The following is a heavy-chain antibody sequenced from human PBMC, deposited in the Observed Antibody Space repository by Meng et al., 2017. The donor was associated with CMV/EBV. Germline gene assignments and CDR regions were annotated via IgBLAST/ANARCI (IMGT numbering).Heavy chain of an antibody. D-gene: IGHD5-24*01. Sequence: EGSLRLSCAASGFTFSSYSMNWVRQAPGKGLEWVSSISSSSSYIYYADSVKGRFTISRDNAKNSLYLQMNSLRAEDTAVYYCAREKDGYNPYYYGMDVWGQGTTVTVSS. CDR2: ISSSSSYI. CDR3: AREKDGYNPYYYGMDV. J-gene: IGHJ6*02. CDR1: GFTFSSYS. V-gene: IGHV3-21*01.